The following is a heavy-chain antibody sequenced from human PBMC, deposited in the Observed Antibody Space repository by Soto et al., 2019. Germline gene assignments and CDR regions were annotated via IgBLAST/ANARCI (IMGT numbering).Heavy chain of an antibody. Sequence: GGSLRLSCAASGFTFSSYDMHWVRQATGKGLEWVSTIDTAGDTYYPGSVKGRFTISRENAKNSLYLQMNSLRAGDTAVYYCARGGTSLLIPFDPWGQGALVTVSS. CDR1: GFTFSSYD. CDR3: ARGGTSLLIPFDP. J-gene: IGHJ5*02. V-gene: IGHV3-13*01. D-gene: IGHD2-15*01. CDR2: IDTAGDT.